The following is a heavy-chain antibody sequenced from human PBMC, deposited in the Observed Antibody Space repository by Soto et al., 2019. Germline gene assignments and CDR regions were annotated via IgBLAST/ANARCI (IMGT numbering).Heavy chain of an antibody. CDR3: PRGVSGAYGEFDP. V-gene: IGHV1-8*01. D-gene: IGHD4-17*01. Sequence: QVQLVQSGAEVKKPGASVKVSCKASGYTFTSHDINWVRQATGQGLEWMGWMNPNSGNTGSVQKFQDRLPMPRNTSITTAYMELSSLRSEARAVNYLPRGVSGAYGEFDPWAQGTLVTVSS. CDR2: MNPNSGNT. J-gene: IGHJ5*02. CDR1: GYTFTSHD.